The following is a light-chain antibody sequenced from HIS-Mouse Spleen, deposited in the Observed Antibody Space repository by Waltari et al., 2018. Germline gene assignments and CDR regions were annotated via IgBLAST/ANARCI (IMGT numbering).Light chain of an antibody. J-gene: IGKJ1*01. CDR3: QQYKNWPPRT. CDR1: QSVSSD. V-gene: IGKV3-15*01. CDR2: GAS. Sequence: IVMTQSPATLSVSSGARATLSCRASQSVSSDLAWYQQKPGQAPRLLNYGASTRATGIPARVSGSGSGTEVTLTISSLQSEDFAVYYCQQYKNWPPRTFGQGTKVEIK.